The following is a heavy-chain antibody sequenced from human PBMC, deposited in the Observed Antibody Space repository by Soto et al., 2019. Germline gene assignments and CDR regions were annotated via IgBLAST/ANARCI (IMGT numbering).Heavy chain of an antibody. CDR3: ARDKAGSRGDKAGGMDV. Sequence: GGSLRLSCAASGFTFSSYSMKWVRQAPGKGLEWVSYISSNSRTMFYADSVKGRFTISRDNAKNSLYLQMSSLRAEDTAVYYCARDKAGSRGDKAGGMDVWGQGTTVTVSS. CDR2: ISSNSRTM. J-gene: IGHJ6*02. CDR1: GFTFSSYS. V-gene: IGHV3-48*01. D-gene: IGHD6-13*01.